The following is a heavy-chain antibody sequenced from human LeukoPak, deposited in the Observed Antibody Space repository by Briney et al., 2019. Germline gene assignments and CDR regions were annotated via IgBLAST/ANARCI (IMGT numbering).Heavy chain of an antibody. CDR3: ASRYTYYYGSGSYHY. CDR2: INHSGRT. Sequence: PSETLSLTCAVYGGSFSGYYWGWIRQPPGKGLEWIGEINHSGRTNYNPSLKSRVTISVDTSKNQFSLNLSSVTAADTAVYYCASRYTYYYGSGSYHYWGQGTLVTVSS. J-gene: IGHJ4*02. CDR1: GGSFSGYY. V-gene: IGHV4-34*01. D-gene: IGHD3-10*01.